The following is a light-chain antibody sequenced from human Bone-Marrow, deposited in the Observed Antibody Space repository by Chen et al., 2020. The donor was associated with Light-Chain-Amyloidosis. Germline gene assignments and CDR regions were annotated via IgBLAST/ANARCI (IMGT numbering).Light chain of an antibody. Sequence: DIQMTQSPSTLSASVGDRVTITCRASQSISSWLAWYQQKPGKAPKLLIYDASSLESGVPSRFSGSGSGTEFTLTISSLQPDDFATYYCQQYNSWTFGQGTMVEIK. V-gene: IGKV1-5*01. CDR2: DAS. CDR1: QSISSW. J-gene: IGKJ1*01. CDR3: QQYNSWT.